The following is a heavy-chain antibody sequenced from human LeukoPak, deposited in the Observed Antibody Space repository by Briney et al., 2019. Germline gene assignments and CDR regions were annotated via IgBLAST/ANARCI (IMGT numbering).Heavy chain of an antibody. J-gene: IGHJ4*02. D-gene: IGHD6-13*01. CDR2: INHSGST. CDR1: GGSFSGYY. V-gene: IGHV4-34*01. CDR3: ARGRDSSSWSGDY. Sequence: SSETLSLTCAVYGGSFSGYYWSWIRQPPGKGLEWIGEINHSGSTNYNPSLKSRVTISVDTSKNQFSLKLSSVTAADTAVYYCARGRDSSSWSGDYWGQGTVVTVSS.